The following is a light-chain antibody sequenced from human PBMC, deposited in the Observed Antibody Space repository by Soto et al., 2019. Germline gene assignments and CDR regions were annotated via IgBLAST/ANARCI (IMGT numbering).Light chain of an antibody. CDR3: SSYTSSSTVV. J-gene: IGLJ2*01. CDR2: DVS. Sequence: QSALTQPASVSGSPGQSITISCTGTSSDVGGYNYVSWYQQHPGKAPKLMIYDVSNRPSGVSNRFSGSKSGNTASLTISGLQAEDEADYYCSSYTSSSTVVFGGGTKPTGL. V-gene: IGLV2-14*01. CDR1: SSDVGGYNY.